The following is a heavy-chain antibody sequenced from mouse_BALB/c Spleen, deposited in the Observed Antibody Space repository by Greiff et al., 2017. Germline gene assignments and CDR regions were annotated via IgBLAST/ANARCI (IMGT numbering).Heavy chain of an antibody. V-gene: IGHV10-1*02. CDR1: GFTFNTYA. Sequence: DVMLVESGGGLVQPKGSLKLSCAASGFTFNTYAMNWVRQAPGKGLEWVARIRSKSNNYATYYADSVKDRFTISRDDSQSMLYLQMNNLKTEDTAMYYCVRHEDYWGQGTTLTVSS. CDR3: VRHEDY. CDR2: IRSKSNNYAT. J-gene: IGHJ2*01.